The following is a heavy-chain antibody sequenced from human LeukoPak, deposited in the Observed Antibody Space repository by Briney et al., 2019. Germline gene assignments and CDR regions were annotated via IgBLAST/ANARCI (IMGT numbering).Heavy chain of an antibody. CDR3: AKAMSTDHYDSRGFYRVDFDS. D-gene: IGHD3-22*01. J-gene: IGHJ4*02. Sequence: GGSLRLSCAASGFTFSTYAMSWVRQAPGKGLEWVSALTNSGGSGGVTYYADSVKGRFIISRDNSKSTLYLQLSSLRAEDTAVYYCAKAMSTDHYDSRGFYRVDFDSWGQGTLVTISS. CDR1: GFTFSTYA. V-gene: IGHV3-23*01. CDR2: LTNSGGSGGVT.